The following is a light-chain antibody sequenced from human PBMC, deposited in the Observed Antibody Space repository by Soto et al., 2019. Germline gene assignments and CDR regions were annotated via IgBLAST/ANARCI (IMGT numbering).Light chain of an antibody. CDR2: EAS. CDR1: QSVSRY. J-gene: IGKJ2*01. V-gene: IGKV1-33*01. Sequence: DVQMTQSPSSLSALVGDRVTITCRASQSVSRYLNWYQHKPGKAPNLLIYEASKLQTGVPSRFSGGGSGTHFTFTISNLQPEDIATYYCQHYDNLPRYTFGLGTKVDIK. CDR3: QHYDNLPRYT.